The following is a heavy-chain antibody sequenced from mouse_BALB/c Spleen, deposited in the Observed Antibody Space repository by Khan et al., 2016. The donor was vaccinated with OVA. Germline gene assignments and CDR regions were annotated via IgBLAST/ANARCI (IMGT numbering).Heavy chain of an antibody. J-gene: IGHJ4*01. V-gene: IGHV5-6*01. Sequence: EVELVESGGDLVKPGGSLKLSCTASGFTFSTYGMSWVRQTPDKRLEWVATISSGGTYTYYPDSVMGRFTISRDNAKNTLDRQMSSLRSEDTAMYYCARHWVEVMDYWGQGTSVTVSS. D-gene: IGHD1-1*01. CDR2: ISSGGTYT. CDR3: ARHWVEVMDY. CDR1: GFTFSTYG.